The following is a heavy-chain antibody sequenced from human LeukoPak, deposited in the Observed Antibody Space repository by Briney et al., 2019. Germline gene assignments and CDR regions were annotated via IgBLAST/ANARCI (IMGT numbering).Heavy chain of an antibody. CDR1: GGSFSRYY. CDR2: INHSGST. J-gene: IGHJ5*02. CDR3: ARVLGPDCSSTSCYTDWFDP. D-gene: IGHD2-2*02. V-gene: IGHV4-34*01. Sequence: PSETLSLTCAVYGGSFSRYYWSWIRQPPGKGLEWIGEINHSGSTNYNPSLKSRVTISVDTSKNQFSLKLSSVTAADTAVYYCARVLGPDCSSTSCYTDWFDPWGQGTLVTVSS.